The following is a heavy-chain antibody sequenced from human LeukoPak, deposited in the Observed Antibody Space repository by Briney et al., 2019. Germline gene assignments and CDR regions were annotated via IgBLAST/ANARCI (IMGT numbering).Heavy chain of an antibody. D-gene: IGHD3-10*01. J-gene: IGHJ3*02. CDR2: IYPGDSDT. Sequence: GESLKISFKGSGYNFTSYWIGWVRRMPGKGLEWMGIIYPGDSDTRYSPSFQGQVTISADKSISTAYLQWSSLKASDTAMYYCARRGGSGEEAFDIWGQGTMVTVSS. V-gene: IGHV5-51*01. CDR3: ARRGGSGEEAFDI. CDR1: GYNFTSYW.